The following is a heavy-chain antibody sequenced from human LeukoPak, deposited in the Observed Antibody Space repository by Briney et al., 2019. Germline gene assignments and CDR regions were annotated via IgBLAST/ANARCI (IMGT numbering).Heavy chain of an antibody. CDR3: AKDVRFLEWLLSY. Sequence: GGSLRLYCAASGFTFSSYGMHWVRQAPGKGLEWVAVISYDGSNKYYADSVKGRFTISRDNSKNTLYLQMNSLTAEDTAVYYCAKDVRFLEWLLSYWGQGTLVTVSS. D-gene: IGHD3-3*01. V-gene: IGHV3-30*18. CDR1: GFTFSSYG. J-gene: IGHJ4*02. CDR2: ISYDGSNK.